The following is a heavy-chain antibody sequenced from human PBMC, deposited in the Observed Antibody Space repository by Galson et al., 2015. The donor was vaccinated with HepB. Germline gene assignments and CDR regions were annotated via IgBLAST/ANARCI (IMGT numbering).Heavy chain of an antibody. V-gene: IGHV3-21*01. D-gene: IGHD6-13*01. CDR3: ARDEGIAAAASFDY. Sequence: SLRLSCAASGFTFSGHTMNWVRQAPGKGLEWVSSISSSGSYIFYADSLRGRFSVSRDNAKNSLYLQMNSLRAADTAVYYCARDEGIAAAASFDYWGQGILVTVSS. CDR2: ISSSGSYI. CDR1: GFTFSGHT. J-gene: IGHJ4*02.